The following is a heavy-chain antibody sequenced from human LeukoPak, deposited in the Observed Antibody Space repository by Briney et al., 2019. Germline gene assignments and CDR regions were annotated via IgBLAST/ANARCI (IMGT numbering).Heavy chain of an antibody. J-gene: IGHJ4*02. CDR2: ISAQHGQT. V-gene: IGHV1-18*01. CDR1: GYTFTSYA. D-gene: IGHD6-13*01. Sequence: ASVKVSCKASGYTFTSYAMAWVRQAPGQGLEWMGWISAQHGQTEYAPNSQDRVTMTTDTYTNTAYMELRSLRSDDTAVYYCARDRAYSSSWHDYWGQGTLVTVSS. CDR3: ARDRAYSSSWHDY.